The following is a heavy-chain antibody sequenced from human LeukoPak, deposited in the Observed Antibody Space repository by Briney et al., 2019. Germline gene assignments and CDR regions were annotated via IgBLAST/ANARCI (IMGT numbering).Heavy chain of an antibody. CDR3: ARSFSSGATAPDY. V-gene: IGHV3-53*01. D-gene: IGHD1-26*01. CDR2: IYNDGST. J-gene: IGHJ4*02. Sequence: PGGSLRLSCAASGFTFSSYAMSWVRQAPGKGLEWVSVIYNDGSTYYADSVKGRFTISRDNSKNMLYLQMKSLRAEDTAVYYCARSFSSGATAPDYWGQGTLVTVSS. CDR1: GFTFSSYA.